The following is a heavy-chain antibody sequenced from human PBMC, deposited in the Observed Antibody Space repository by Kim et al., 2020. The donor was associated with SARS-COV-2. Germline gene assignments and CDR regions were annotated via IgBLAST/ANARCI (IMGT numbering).Heavy chain of an antibody. CDR2: ISSTGTTI. D-gene: IGHD3-3*01. CDR1: GFTFSSHE. J-gene: IGHJ6*03. Sequence: GGSLRLSCAASGFTFSSHEMNWVRQAPGKGLEWVSYISSTGTTIHYADSVKGRFTISRDNAKNSLYLQMNSLRAEDTGVYYCAKCGITFLGLVMMGDSYNMHVWGKETAVTVSS. V-gene: IGHV3-48*03. CDR3: AKCGITFLGLVMMGDSYNMHV.